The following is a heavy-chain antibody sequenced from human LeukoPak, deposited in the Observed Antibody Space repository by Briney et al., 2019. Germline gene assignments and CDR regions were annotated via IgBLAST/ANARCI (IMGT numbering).Heavy chain of an antibody. CDR3: AKCWHGSSWDYFDH. CDR1: GFSFSTYA. Sequence: AGGSLRLSCEASGFSFSTYAMSWVRQAPGKGLEWVSAISGSGGSTYYPDSVKGRFTISRDNSKNILYLQMNSLRAEDTAVYYCAKCWHGSSWDYFDHWGHGTLVTVSS. J-gene: IGHJ4*01. D-gene: IGHD6-13*01. V-gene: IGHV3-23*01. CDR2: ISGSGGST.